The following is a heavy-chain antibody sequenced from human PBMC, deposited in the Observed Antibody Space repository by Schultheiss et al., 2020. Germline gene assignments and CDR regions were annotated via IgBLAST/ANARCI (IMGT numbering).Heavy chain of an antibody. CDR1: GGSFSGYY. J-gene: IGHJ6*02. CDR2: INHSGST. V-gene: IGHV4-34*01. Sequence: SETLSLTCAVYGGSFSGYYWSWIRQPPGKGLEWIGEINHSGSTNYNPSLKSRVTISVDTSKNQFSLKLSSVTAADTAVYYCARDGSAMDVWGQGTPVTVSS. CDR3: ARDGSAMDV.